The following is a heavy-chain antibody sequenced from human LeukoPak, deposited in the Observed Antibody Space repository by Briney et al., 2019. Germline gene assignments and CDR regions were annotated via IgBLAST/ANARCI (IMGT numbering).Heavy chain of an antibody. CDR1: GGSFSGYY. V-gene: IGHV4-34*01. CDR3: ARGLGYGSVYYYYGMDV. CDR2: INHIGST. Sequence: SETLSLTCAVYGGSFSGYYWSWIRQPPGKGWEWIGEINHIGSTNYNPSLKSRVTISVDTSKNQFSLKLSSVTAADTAVYYCARGLGYGSVYYYYGMDVWGQGTTVTVSS. J-gene: IGHJ6*02. D-gene: IGHD3-10*01.